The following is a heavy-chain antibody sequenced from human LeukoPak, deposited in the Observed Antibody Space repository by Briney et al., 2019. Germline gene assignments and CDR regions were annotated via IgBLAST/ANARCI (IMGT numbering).Heavy chain of an antibody. CDR2: IIVGSGNT. Sequence: ASVRVSCTASGFTFSNSAMKWVRQARGQRLEWIGWIIVGSGNTNYAQKFQHRVTITKAMSTSTAYMELSSLRSEDTAVYYCAADRESTVPRELDYWRQETLVSVS. V-gene: IGHV1-58*02. CDR1: GFTFSNSA. D-gene: IGHD4-17*01. J-gene: IGHJ4*02. CDR3: AADRESTVPRELDY.